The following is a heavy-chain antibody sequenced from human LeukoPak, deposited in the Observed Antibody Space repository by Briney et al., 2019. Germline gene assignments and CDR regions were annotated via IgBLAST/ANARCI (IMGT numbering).Heavy chain of an antibody. CDR1: GYTFTGYY. V-gene: IGHV1-2*02. Sequence: ASVKVSCKASGYTFTGYYMHWVRQAPGQGLEWMGWINPNSGGTNYAQKFQGRVTMTRDTSISTAYMELSRLRSDDTAVYYCARGPSGDPTAFDIWGQGTMVTVSS. J-gene: IGHJ3*02. D-gene: IGHD7-27*01. CDR3: ARGPSGDPTAFDI. CDR2: INPNSGGT.